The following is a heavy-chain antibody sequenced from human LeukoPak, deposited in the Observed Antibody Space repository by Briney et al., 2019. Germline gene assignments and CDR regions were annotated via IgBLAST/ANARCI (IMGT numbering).Heavy chain of an antibody. J-gene: IGHJ4*02. CDR3: ARDMTTVTTSYHY. CDR2: ISSSSSYI. Sequence: GRSLRLSCAASGFTFSSYNMNWVRQAPGKGLEWVSSISSSSSYIYYVDSVKGRFTISRDNAKNSLYLQMNNLRAEDTAVYYCARDMTTVTTSYHYWGQGTLVTVSS. CDR1: GFTFSSYN. D-gene: IGHD4-17*01. V-gene: IGHV3-21*01.